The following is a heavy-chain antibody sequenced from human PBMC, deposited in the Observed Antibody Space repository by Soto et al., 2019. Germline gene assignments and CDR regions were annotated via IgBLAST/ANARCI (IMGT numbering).Heavy chain of an antibody. V-gene: IGHV1-69*13. J-gene: IGHJ4*02. CDR1: GGTFSSSS. D-gene: IGHD6-6*01. CDR2: IIPVFGTA. Sequence: GASVKVSCKASGGTFSSSSISWVRQAPGQGLEWMGGIIPVFGTANYAQKFQGRVTITADESTSTAYMELSSLRSEDTAVYYCAIEYSSSPPYYPIGYWGQGTLVTVSS. CDR3: AIEYSSSPPYYPIGY.